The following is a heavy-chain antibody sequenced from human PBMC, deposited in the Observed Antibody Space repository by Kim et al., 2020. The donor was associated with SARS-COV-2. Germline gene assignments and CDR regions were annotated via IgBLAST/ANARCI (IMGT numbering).Heavy chain of an antibody. J-gene: IGHJ3*02. CDR3: ARGGESYTYYYGSNHAFDI. Sequence: SETLSLTCTVSGGSISSYYWSWIRQPPGKGLEWIGYIYYSGSTNYNPSLKSRVTISVDTSKNQFSLKLSSVTAADTAVYYCARGGESYTYYYGSNHAFDIWGQGTMVTVSS. CDR1: GGSISSYY. CDR2: IYYSGST. D-gene: IGHD3-22*01. V-gene: IGHV4-59*13.